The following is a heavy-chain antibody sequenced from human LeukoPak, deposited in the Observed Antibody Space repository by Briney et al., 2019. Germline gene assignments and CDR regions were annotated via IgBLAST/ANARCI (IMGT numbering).Heavy chain of an antibody. Sequence: ASVKVSCKASGYTFTGYYMHWVRQAPGQGLEWMGWVNPNSGGTNYAQKFQGRVTMARDTSISTAYMELSRLRSDDTAVYYCARDAVTMVRGAGDYWGQGTLVTVSS. CDR2: VNPNSGGT. CDR3: ARDAVTMVRGAGDY. J-gene: IGHJ4*02. V-gene: IGHV1-2*02. D-gene: IGHD3-10*01. CDR1: GYTFTGYY.